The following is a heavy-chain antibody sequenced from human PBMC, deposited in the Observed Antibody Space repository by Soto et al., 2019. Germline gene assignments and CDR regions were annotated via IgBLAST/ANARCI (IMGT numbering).Heavy chain of an antibody. CDR1: GFTFSSHG. D-gene: IGHD6-19*01. CDR2: IWYDGSNK. CDR3: VRDGWYSIQAPY. J-gene: IGHJ4*02. Sequence: VQLVESGGGVVQPGRSLRLSCAASGFTFSSHGMHWVRQAPGKGLEWVAVIWYDGSNKYYADSVKGRFTISRDDSKNMVYLQMNSLRAEDTAVYYCVRDGWYSIQAPYWGQGTLVTVPS. V-gene: IGHV3-33*01.